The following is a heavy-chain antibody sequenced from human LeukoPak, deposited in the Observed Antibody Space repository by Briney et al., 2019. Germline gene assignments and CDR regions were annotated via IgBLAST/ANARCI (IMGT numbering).Heavy chain of an antibody. CDR1: GYTFTSYD. D-gene: IGHD2-15*01. CDR3: ARGVVVVAATYYYYGMDV. J-gene: IGHJ6*02. Sequence: ASVKVSCKASGYTFTSYDINWVRQATGQGLEWMGWMNPNSGNTGYAQKFQGRVTMTRNTSIGTAYMELSSLRSEDTAVYYCARGVVVVAATYYYYGMDVWGQGTTVTVSS. CDR2: MNPNSGNT. V-gene: IGHV1-8*01.